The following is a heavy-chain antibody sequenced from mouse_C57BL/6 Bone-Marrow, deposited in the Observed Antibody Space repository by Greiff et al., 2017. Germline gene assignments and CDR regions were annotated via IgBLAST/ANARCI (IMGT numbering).Heavy chain of an antibody. D-gene: IGHD1-1*01. Sequence: VQLKESGAELVRPRASVKLSCTASGFNIKDDYMHWVKQRPEQGLEWIGWIDPENGDTEYASKFQGKATITADTSSNTAYLQLSSLTSEDTAVYYCTVDYYGSSWGFAYWGQGTLVTVSA. CDR3: TVDYYGSSWGFAY. CDR2: IDPENGDT. V-gene: IGHV14-4*01. CDR1: GFNIKDDY. J-gene: IGHJ3*01.